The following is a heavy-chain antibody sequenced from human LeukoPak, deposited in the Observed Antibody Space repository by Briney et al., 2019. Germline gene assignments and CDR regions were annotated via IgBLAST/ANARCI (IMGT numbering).Heavy chain of an antibody. J-gene: IGHJ4*02. CDR1: GFTFGSYW. CDR2: INGDGSIT. V-gene: IGHV3-74*01. Sequence: GGSLRLSCAASGFTFGSYWMHWVRQGPGKGLAWVSRINGDGSITNYADPVKGRFTISRDSAKNTLYLQMNSLRAEDTAVYYCGRASTANPPGYWGQGTLVTVSS. CDR3: GRASTANPPGY. D-gene: IGHD4/OR15-4a*01.